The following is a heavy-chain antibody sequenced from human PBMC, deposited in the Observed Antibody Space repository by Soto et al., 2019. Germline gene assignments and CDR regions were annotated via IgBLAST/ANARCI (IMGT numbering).Heavy chain of an antibody. V-gene: IGHV3-7*03. J-gene: IGHJ4*02. D-gene: IGHD5-12*01. Sequence: VGSLRLSCVASKFTFSKFWLSWVRQAPGRGLEWVASIKDDGSEMYYVDSVRGRLTISRDNARSSLYLQMNDLRVDDSAVYYCVRDRGYNCFDYWGQGTLVTVSS. CDR3: VRDRGYNCFDY. CDR1: KFTFSKFW. CDR2: IKDDGSEM.